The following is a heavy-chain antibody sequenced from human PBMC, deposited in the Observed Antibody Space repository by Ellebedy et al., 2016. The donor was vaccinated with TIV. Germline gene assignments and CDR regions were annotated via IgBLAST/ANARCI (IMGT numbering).Heavy chain of an antibody. Sequence: GESLKISXAASGFTFSNYAMHWVRQAPGKGLGWVAVVSYDATEKYYVESVKGRFTISRDNSKNMLYLQMNSLSDEDTAVYYCAKEDGGHSQVDYWGQGTLVSVSS. V-gene: IGHV3-30*18. J-gene: IGHJ4*02. CDR3: AKEDGGHSQVDY. D-gene: IGHD4-23*01. CDR2: VSYDATEK. CDR1: GFTFSNYA.